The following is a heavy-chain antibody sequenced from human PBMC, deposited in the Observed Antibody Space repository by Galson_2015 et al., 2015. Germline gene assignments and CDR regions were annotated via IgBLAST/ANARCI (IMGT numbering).Heavy chain of an antibody. CDR3: ARDQSWYEFNWFDP. CDR1: GFAFSSYS. Sequence: SLRLSCAASGFAFSSYSMNWVRQAPGKGLEWVSSISSSSSYIYYADSVKGRFTISRDNAKNSLYLQMNSLRAEDTAVYYCARDQSWYEFNWFDPWGQGTLVTVSS. V-gene: IGHV3-21*01. D-gene: IGHD6-13*01. J-gene: IGHJ5*02. CDR2: ISSSSSYI.